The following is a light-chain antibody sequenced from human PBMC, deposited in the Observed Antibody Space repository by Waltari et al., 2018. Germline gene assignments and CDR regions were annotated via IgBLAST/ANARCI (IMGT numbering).Light chain of an antibody. CDR1: QTVQDW. CDR3: QQYNTCPLT. J-gene: IGKJ4*02. V-gene: IGKV1-5*03. CDR2: KAS. Sequence: DIQMIQRPSSLSASIGDRVTITCRASQTVQDWLARYHQSRGQSPKLLIYKASILETGVPSRFSGTASGTDITLVISSLRPEDSGTYYCQQYNTCPLTFGGGTTVEI.